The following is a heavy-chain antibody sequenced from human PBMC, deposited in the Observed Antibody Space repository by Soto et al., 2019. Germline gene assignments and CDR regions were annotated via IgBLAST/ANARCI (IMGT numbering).Heavy chain of an antibody. CDR3: ARPVEMATISRSYLFY. J-gene: IGHJ4*02. V-gene: IGHV1-69*01. D-gene: IGHD5-12*01. CDR1: GGTFSSYA. Sequence: QVQLVQSGAEVQKPGSSVKVSCKASGGTFSSYAINWVRQAPGQGLEWMGGIIPIFGTANYAQKFQGRVTITADESTSTAYMELSSLRSEDTAVYYCARPVEMATISRSYLFYWGQGTLVTVSS. CDR2: IIPIFGTA.